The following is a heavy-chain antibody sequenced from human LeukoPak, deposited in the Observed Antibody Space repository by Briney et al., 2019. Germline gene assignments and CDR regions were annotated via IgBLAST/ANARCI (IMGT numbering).Heavy chain of an antibody. D-gene: IGHD2-2*01. V-gene: IGHV1-69*04. CDR2: IIPILGIA. CDR1: GGTFSSYA. CDR3: ASKGYCSSTSCYFTFDY. Sequence: ASVKVSCKASGGTFSSYAISWVRQAPGQGLEWMGRIIPILGIANYAQKFQGRVTITADKSTSTAYMELSSLRSEDTAVYYCASKGYCSSTSCYFTFDYWGQGTLVTVS. J-gene: IGHJ4*02.